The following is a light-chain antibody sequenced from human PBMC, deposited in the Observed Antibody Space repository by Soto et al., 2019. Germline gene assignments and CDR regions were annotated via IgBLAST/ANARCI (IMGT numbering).Light chain of an antibody. CDR3: QQYGTSPQT. CDR2: DTS. Sequence: EIVLTQSPATLSLSPGERATLSCRASQSVSNYLAWYQQKPGQAPGLLIYDTSTRASGVPDRFSGSGSGTEFTLTISRLEPEDFAVYYCQQYGTSPQTFGQGTKVDFK. J-gene: IGKJ1*01. V-gene: IGKV3-20*01. CDR1: QSVSNY.